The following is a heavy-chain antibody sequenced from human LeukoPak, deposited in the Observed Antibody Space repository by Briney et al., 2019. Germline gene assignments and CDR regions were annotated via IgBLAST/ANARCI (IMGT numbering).Heavy chain of an antibody. CDR2: ISYDGSNK. CDR1: GFTFSSYA. D-gene: IGHD5-18*01. V-gene: IGHV3-30-3*01. Sequence: PGGSLRLSCAASGFTFSSYAMHWVRQAPGKGLEWVAVISYDGSNKYYADSVKGRFTISRDNSKNTLYLQMNSLRAEDTAVYYCARDRGYIDYWGQGTLVTVSS. CDR3: ARDRGYIDY. J-gene: IGHJ4*02.